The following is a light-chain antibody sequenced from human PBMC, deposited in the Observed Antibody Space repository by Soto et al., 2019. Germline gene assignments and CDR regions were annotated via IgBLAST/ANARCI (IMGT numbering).Light chain of an antibody. V-gene: IGKV3-20*01. J-gene: IGKJ1*01. Sequence: EIVLTQSPGTLSLSPGERATLSCRASQSVSSSYLAWYQQKPGQAPRLLIYGASSRATGIPDRFSGSGSGTEFTLTISSLQPEDFTTYYCQQSYSTPQTFGQGTKVDIK. CDR2: GAS. CDR1: QSVSSSY. CDR3: QQSYSTPQT.